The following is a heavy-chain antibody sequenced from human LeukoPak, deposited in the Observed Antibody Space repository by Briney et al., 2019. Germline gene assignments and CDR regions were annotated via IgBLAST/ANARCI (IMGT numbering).Heavy chain of an antibody. J-gene: IGHJ4*02. CDR3: AKADWVSNADAVW. D-gene: IGHD1-1*01. V-gene: IGHV3-30*14. Sequence: GGSLRLSCAASGFTFSSYVMHWVRQAPGKGLEWVAVIAYDGSNTNYADSVKGRFTLSRDDSRNTVYLQLNNLRVEDTAIYYCAKADWVSNADAVWWGQGTQVTVSS. CDR2: IAYDGSNT. CDR1: GFTFSSYV.